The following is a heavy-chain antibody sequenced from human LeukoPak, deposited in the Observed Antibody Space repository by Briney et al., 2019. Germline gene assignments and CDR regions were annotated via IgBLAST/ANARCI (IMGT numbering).Heavy chain of an antibody. CDR3: ATWGRNGGLGELFRSPNFDY. J-gene: IGHJ4*02. D-gene: IGHD3-10*01. V-gene: IGHV3-11*06. CDR2: ISSSSSYT. CDR1: GFTFSDYY. Sequence: GGSLRLSCAASGFTFSDYYMSWIRQAPGKGLEWVSYISSSSSYTNYADSVKGRFTISRDNAKNSLYLQMNSLRAEDTAVYYCATWGRNGGLGELFRSPNFDYWGQGTLVTVSS.